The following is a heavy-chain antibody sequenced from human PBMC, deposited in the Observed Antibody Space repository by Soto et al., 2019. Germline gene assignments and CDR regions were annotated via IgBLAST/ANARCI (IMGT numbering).Heavy chain of an antibody. CDR2: IYYSGST. CDR1: GGSISSSSYY. CDR3: ARQLLSYYFDY. D-gene: IGHD2-2*01. J-gene: IGHJ4*02. Sequence: SETLSLTCTVSGGSISSSSYYWGWIRQPPGKGLEWIGSIYYSGSTYYNPSLKSRVTISVDTSKNQFSLKLSSVTAADTAVYYCARQLLSYYFDYWGQGTLVTVSS. V-gene: IGHV4-39*01.